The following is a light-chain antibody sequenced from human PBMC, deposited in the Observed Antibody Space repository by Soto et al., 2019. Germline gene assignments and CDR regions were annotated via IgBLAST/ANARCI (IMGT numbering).Light chain of an antibody. V-gene: IGLV3-21*04. CDR3: QVWDTSGDLHWV. J-gene: IGLJ3*02. Sequence: SYELSQPPSVSVAPGKTARITCGGNNIRDKSVHWYQQRRGQAPILVIYYDSDRPSGIPERFSGSNSGNTATLTISRVEAGDEADYYCQVWDTSGDLHWVFGGGTKVTVL. CDR2: YDS. CDR1: NIRDKS.